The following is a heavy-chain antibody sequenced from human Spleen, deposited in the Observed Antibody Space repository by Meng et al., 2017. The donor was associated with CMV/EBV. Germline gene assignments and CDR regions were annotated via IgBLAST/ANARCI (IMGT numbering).Heavy chain of an antibody. D-gene: IGHD1-26*01. CDR1: GFTLSDYS. V-gene: IGHV3-48*04. Sequence: GGSLRLSCAASGFTLSDYSMNWVRQAPGKGLEWVSYISTSSSTRYYADSVKGRFTISRDNAKNSLYLQMNSLRAEDTAVYYCAREPFHSGSYPFFDYWGQGTLVTVSS. CDR3: AREPFHSGSYPFFDY. J-gene: IGHJ4*02. CDR2: ISTSSSTR.